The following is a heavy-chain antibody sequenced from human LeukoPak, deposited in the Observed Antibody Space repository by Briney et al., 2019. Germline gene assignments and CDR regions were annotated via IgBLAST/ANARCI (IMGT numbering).Heavy chain of an antibody. Sequence: SETLSLTCTVSGYSISSGYYWGWIRQPPGKGLEWIGYIYYSGSTNYNPSLKSRVTISVDTSKNQFSLKLSSVTAADTAVYYCASRITMIVDDAFDIWGQGTMVTVSS. J-gene: IGHJ3*02. D-gene: IGHD3-22*01. CDR3: ASRITMIVDDAFDI. V-gene: IGHV4-38-2*02. CDR2: IYYSGST. CDR1: GYSISSGYY.